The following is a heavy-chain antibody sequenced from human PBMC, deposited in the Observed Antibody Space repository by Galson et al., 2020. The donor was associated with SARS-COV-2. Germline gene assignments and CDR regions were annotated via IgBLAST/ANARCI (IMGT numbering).Heavy chain of an antibody. Sequence: GGSLRLSCAASGFTFSSYSMNWVRQAPGKGLEWVSSISSSSSYIYYADSVKGRFTISRDNAKNSLYLQMNSLRAEDTAVYYCASSIAVAGGRDFDYWGQGTLVTVSS. CDR2: ISSSSSYI. CDR1: GFTFSSYS. V-gene: IGHV3-21*01. CDR3: ASSIAVAGGRDFDY. J-gene: IGHJ4*02. D-gene: IGHD6-19*01.